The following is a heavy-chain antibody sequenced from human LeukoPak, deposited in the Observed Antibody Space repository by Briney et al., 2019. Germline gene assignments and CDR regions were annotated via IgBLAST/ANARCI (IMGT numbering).Heavy chain of an antibody. CDR2: IKQDGSEK. Sequence: PGGSLRLSCAASGFTFSSYWMSWVRQAPGKGLEWVANIKQDGSEKYYVDSVKGRFTISRDNAKNSLYLQMNSLRAEDTAVYYCASGYYDSSGYQWGDAFDIWGQGTMVTVSS. CDR1: GFTFSSYW. CDR3: ASGYYDSSGYQWGDAFDI. J-gene: IGHJ3*02. V-gene: IGHV3-7*01. D-gene: IGHD3-22*01.